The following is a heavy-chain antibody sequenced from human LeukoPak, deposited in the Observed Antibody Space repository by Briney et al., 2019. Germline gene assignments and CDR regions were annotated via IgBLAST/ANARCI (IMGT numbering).Heavy chain of an antibody. CDR1: GFTFTSYT. J-gene: IGHJ3*01. D-gene: IGHD5-24*01. CDR3: TRSLEATMGAFDV. CDR2: ISSNSGTI. V-gene: IGHV3-48*01. Sequence: GGSLRLSCAASGFTFTSYTMNWVRQAPGKRLEWVSYISSNSGTIYYADSVKGRFTISRDNAKNSLFLQMNSLRAEDTAVYYCTRSLEATMGAFDVWGQGTMVTVSS.